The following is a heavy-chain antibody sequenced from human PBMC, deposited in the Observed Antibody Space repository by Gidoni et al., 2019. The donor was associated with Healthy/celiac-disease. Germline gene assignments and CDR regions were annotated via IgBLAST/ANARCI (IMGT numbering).Heavy chain of an antibody. CDR1: GGSFSGYY. CDR2: IKHSGST. CDR3: ASRATRQWLRQNWFDP. J-gene: IGHJ5*02. Sequence: QVPLQQWGAGLLQPSETLSLTCAVYGGSFSGYYWSWIRKPPGKGLAWIGEIKHSGSTNYTPSLKSRVTISVDTSKNQFSLKLSSVTAADTAVYYCASRATRQWLRQNWFDPWGQGTLVTVSS. V-gene: IGHV4-34*01. D-gene: IGHD6-19*01.